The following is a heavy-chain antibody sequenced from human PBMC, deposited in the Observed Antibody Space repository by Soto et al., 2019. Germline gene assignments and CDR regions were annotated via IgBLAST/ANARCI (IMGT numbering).Heavy chain of an antibody. Sequence: PSETLSLTCSVSNGSISSNYWSWIRQPPGKGLEWIAYIYYTGNTNYNPSLESRVTISLDTSKNQLSLKLSSVTAADTAVYYCARDHHSSSWYYFDYWGQGTLVTVSS. CDR2: IYYTGNT. V-gene: IGHV4-59*12. D-gene: IGHD6-13*01. CDR3: ARDHHSSSWYYFDY. J-gene: IGHJ4*02. CDR1: NGSISSNY.